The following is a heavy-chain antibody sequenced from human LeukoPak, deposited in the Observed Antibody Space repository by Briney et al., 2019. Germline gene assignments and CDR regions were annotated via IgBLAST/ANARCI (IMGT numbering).Heavy chain of an antibody. CDR2: LNPNSGDT. J-gene: IGHJ4*02. V-gene: IGHV1-2*02. CDR1: GYIFTGYY. D-gene: IGHD3-16*01. CDR3: ARVESLALTSIDY. Sequence: ASVTVSCKPSGYIFTGYYVHWVRQAPGQGLEWMGWLNPNSGDTHYAQTFQGRVTMTGDTSIKTAYMEVSGLRSDDTAVYYCARVESLALTSIDYWGQGTLVTVSS.